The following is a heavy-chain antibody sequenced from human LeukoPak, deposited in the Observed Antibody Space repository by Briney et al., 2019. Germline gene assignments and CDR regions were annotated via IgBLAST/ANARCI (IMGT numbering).Heavy chain of an antibody. CDR1: GGSISSSSYY. CDR2: IYYSGST. J-gene: IGHJ5*02. CDR3: ARHFAWADTFDWFDP. V-gene: IGHV4-39*01. D-gene: IGHD3-16*01. Sequence: PSETLSLTCTVSGGSISSSSYYWGWLRQPPGKGLEWIGSIYYSGSTYYNPSLKSRVTISVDTSKNQFSLKLSSVTAADTAVYYCARHFAWADTFDWFDPWGQGTLVTVSS.